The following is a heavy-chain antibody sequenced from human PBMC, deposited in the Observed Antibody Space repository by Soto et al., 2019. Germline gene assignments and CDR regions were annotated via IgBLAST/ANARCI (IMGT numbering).Heavy chain of an antibody. CDR1: GFTFSRYW. D-gene: IGHD3-22*01. J-gene: IGHJ3*01. Sequence: GGSLRLSCTASGFTFSRYWMSWVRQAPGKGLEWVANIKPDGSEKFYVDSLKGRFALSRDNAKNSLYLQMNSLRTEDTAVYYCARGDYYDVNGPFSDAFDVWGQGTMVTVSS. CDR3: ARGDYYDVNGPFSDAFDV. CDR2: IKPDGSEK. V-gene: IGHV3-7*04.